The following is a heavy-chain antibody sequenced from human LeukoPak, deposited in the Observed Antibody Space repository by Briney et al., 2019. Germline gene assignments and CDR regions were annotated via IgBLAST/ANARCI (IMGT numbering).Heavy chain of an antibody. J-gene: IGHJ4*02. D-gene: IGHD3-22*01. V-gene: IGHV3-23*01. CDR3: AKAYPEYYYDSSGFRLDY. CDR2: ISGSGGST. CDR1: AFTFSSYA. Sequence: GGSLRLSCAASAFTFSSYAMSWGRQAPGKGLEWVSAISGSGGSTYYADSVKGGYTISRDNSKNTLYLQMNSLRAEDTAVYYCAKAYPEYYYDSSGFRLDYWGQGTLVTVSS.